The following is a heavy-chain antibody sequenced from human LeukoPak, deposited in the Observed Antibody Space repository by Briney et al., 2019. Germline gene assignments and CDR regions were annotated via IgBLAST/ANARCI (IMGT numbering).Heavy chain of an antibody. CDR2: IFYSGST. CDR1: GRSIRSSRLY. CDR3: ARRTQYSSAWSYY. V-gene: IGHV4-61*05. J-gene: IGHJ4*02. Sequence: SETLSLTCSVSGRSIRSSRLYGGWIRPPPGEGGEWSGYIFYSGSTNYTPSLKSRVTLSVDTSKNQFSLKLTSVTAADTAVYYCARRTQYSSAWSYYWGQGTLVTVS. D-gene: IGHD6-19*01.